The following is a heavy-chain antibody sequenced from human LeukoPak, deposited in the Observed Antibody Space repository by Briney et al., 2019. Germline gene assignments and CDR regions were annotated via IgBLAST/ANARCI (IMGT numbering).Heavy chain of an antibody. Sequence: PSETLSLTCAVSGYSISSGYYWGCLRRPPRKGLVWFGRIYHSRSTSYNPSRNTRVTISVDTSKNPFSLKLSSVTAADTAVYYCARHVVSGYSGYGRGYYFDYWGQGTLVTVSS. D-gene: IGHD5-12*01. V-gene: IGHV4-38-2*01. CDR1: GYSISSGYY. CDR3: ARHVVSGYSGYGRGYYFDY. CDR2: IYHSRST. J-gene: IGHJ4*02.